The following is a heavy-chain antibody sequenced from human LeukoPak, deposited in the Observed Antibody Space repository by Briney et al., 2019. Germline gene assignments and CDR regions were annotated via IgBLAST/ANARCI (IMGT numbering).Heavy chain of an antibody. D-gene: IGHD5-24*01. CDR2: IYYSGST. CDR3: ARDGDGYNYRWLDP. CDR1: GGSISSYY. J-gene: IGHJ5*02. V-gene: IGHV4-59*01. Sequence: PSETLSLTCTVSGGSISSYYWSWIRQPPGKGLEWIGYIYYSGSTNYNPSLKSRVTISVDTSKNQFSLKLSSVTAADTAVYYCARDGDGYNYRWLDPWGQGTLVTVSS.